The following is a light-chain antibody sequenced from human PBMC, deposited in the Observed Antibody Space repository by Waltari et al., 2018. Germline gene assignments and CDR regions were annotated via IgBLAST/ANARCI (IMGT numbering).Light chain of an antibody. V-gene: IGLV1-40*01. CDR2: KNN. CDR1: TSNIGAGHD. J-gene: IGLJ2*01. Sequence: QSVLTQPPSVSGAPGQRVTISCTGSTSNIGAGHDVHWYQQLPGTAPKLLIDKNNKRPSGVPDRISGTKSGTSASLGITGLQAEDEADYYCQSHDNSLSGLVVFGGGTKLTVL. CDR3: QSHDNSLSGLVV.